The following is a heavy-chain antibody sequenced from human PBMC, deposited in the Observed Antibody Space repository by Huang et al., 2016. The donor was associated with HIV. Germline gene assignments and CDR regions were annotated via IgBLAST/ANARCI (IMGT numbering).Heavy chain of an antibody. CDR3: ARHCPLQYRDLWTGFSYYFDF. CDR2: VYYSWTT. D-gene: IGHD3-3*01. CDR1: GGSISNNDYS. J-gene: IGHJ4*02. V-gene: IGHV4-39*01. Sequence: QLHLQESGPGLVKPSETLSLICTVSGGSISNNDYSWGWIRPSPGTGLEWIGSVYYSWTTSYNPSLKSRVTISMDMSKNEFSLRLRSLSAADSAIYYCARHCPLQYRDLWTGFSYYFDFWGQGSPVTVSS.